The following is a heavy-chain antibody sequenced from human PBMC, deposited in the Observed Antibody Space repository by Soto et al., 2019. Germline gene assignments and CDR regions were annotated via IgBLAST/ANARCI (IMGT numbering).Heavy chain of an antibody. D-gene: IGHD4-17*01. CDR2: IIRSGGST. CDR1: GFTFSSYA. Sequence: AAALRLSCAASGFTFSSYAMSWVRQAPGRGPEWVSGIIRSGGSTYSAGSVKGRFTIPRDRSRDRLSLQMNGLRAEDTVVYYCAKDPTGDYGGGFGMWGHGTRVSVCS. CDR3: AKDPTGDYGGGFGM. J-gene: IGHJ6*01. V-gene: IGHV3-23*01.